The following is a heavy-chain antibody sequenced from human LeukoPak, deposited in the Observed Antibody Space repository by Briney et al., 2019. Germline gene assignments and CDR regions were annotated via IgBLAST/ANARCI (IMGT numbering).Heavy chain of an antibody. Sequence: SETLSLTXAVSGYSISSGYYWGWSRQPPGKGVGWVGSIYHGGSTYYNPSITRRITIVVNTSKHQFALKLSSVTAADTAVYYCARHRYSSGSNLGSWGQGTLVTVSS. CDR1: GYSISSGYY. CDR3: ARHRYSSGSNLGS. J-gene: IGHJ4*02. D-gene: IGHD3-10*01. CDR2: IYHGGST. V-gene: IGHV4-38-2*01.